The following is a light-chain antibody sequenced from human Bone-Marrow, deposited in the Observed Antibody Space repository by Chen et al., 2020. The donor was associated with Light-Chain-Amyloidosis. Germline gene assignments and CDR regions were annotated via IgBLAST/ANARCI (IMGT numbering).Light chain of an antibody. CDR3: QSADSSGTYEVI. CDR2: RDT. Sequence: SYELTQPPPVSVSPGQTARITCSGDDLPTKYAYWYQQKPGQAPVLVIHRDTERPSGISARFSGSSLGTTATLTISGVQAEDEADYHCQSADSSGTYEVIFGGGTKLTVL. J-gene: IGLJ2*01. CDR1: DLPTKY. V-gene: IGLV3-25*03.